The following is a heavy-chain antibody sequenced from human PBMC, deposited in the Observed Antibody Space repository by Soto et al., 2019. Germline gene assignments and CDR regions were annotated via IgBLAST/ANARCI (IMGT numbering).Heavy chain of an antibody. J-gene: IGHJ4*02. CDR2: ISGSGGST. V-gene: IGHV3-23*01. CDR1: GFTFSSYA. Sequence: TGGSLRLSCAASGFTFSSYAMSWVRQAPGKGLEWVSTISGSGGSTYYADSVKGRFTISRDNSKNTLYLQMNSLRAEDTAVYYCAKEGRIAVAGTYYFDYWGQGTLVTVSS. CDR3: AKEGRIAVAGTYYFDY. D-gene: IGHD6-19*01.